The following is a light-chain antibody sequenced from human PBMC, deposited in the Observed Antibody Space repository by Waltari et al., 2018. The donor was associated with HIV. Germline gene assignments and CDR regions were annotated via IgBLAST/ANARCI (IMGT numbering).Light chain of an antibody. V-gene: IGKV4-1*01. CDR2: WAS. Sequence: DIVMTQSPDSLALSLGERATINSKSNRSLLHIPNTRNYLAWYQQKPGQAPRLLLYWASTRESGVPARFIGGGSETDFTLTITNVQAEDAAVYYCHQYFSVFPSTFGGGTTVEI. J-gene: IGKJ4*01. CDR3: HQYFSVFPST. CDR1: RSLLHIPNTRNY.